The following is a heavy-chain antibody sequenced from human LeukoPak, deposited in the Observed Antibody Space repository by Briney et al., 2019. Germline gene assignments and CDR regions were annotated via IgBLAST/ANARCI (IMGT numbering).Heavy chain of an antibody. V-gene: IGHV1-46*01. D-gene: IGHD6-19*01. Sequence: ASVKVSCKASGYTFTSYYMHWVRQAPGQGLEWMGIINPSGGSTSYAQKFQGRVTMTRDMSTSTVYMELSSLRSEDTAVYYCARGAWGNSSGWYGGLYWGQGTLVTVSS. J-gene: IGHJ4*02. CDR3: ARGAWGNSSGWYGGLY. CDR2: INPSGGST. CDR1: GYTFTSYY.